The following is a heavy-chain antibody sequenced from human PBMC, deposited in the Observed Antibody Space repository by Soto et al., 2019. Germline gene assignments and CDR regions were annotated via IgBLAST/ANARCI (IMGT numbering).Heavy chain of an antibody. CDR1: GFNFNIYA. J-gene: IGHJ6*03. D-gene: IGHD1-1*01. CDR3: AKALGNPYYYYYMDV. CDR2: ISPGGAST. V-gene: IGHV3-23*01. Sequence: EVQLLESGGGLVQPGGSLRLSCAASGFNFNIYAMTWVRQAPGKGLEWVSTISPGGASTYFADSVKGRVTISRDNSKNTLSLQMNSLRAEHTATYFCAKALGNPYYYYYMDVWGTGTTVTVSS.